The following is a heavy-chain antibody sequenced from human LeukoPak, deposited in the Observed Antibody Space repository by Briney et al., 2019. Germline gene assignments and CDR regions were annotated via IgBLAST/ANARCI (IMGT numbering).Heavy chain of an antibody. J-gene: IGHJ5*02. Sequence: ASVKVSCKASGGTFSSYAISWVRQAPGQGLEWMGGIIPIFGTANYAQKFQGRVTITADESTSTAYMELSSLRSEDTAVYYCARSRMLLGNWFDPWGQGTLVTVSS. V-gene: IGHV1-69*13. D-gene: IGHD2-8*01. CDR3: ARSRMLLGNWFDP. CDR2: IIPIFGTA. CDR1: GGTFSSYA.